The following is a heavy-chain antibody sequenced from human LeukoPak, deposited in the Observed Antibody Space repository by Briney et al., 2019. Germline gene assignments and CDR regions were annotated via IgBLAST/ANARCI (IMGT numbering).Heavy chain of an antibody. CDR3: AKYKQQLVRTNYFDY. J-gene: IGHJ4*02. V-gene: IGHV3-23*01. CDR1: GFTFSSYA. CDR2: ISGSGGST. D-gene: IGHD6-13*01. Sequence: HPGGSLRLSCAASGFTFSSYAMSWVRQAPGKGLEWVSAISGSGGSTYYADSVKGRFTISRDNSKNTLYLQMNSLRAEDTAVYYCAKYKQQLVRTNYFDYWGQGTLVTVSS.